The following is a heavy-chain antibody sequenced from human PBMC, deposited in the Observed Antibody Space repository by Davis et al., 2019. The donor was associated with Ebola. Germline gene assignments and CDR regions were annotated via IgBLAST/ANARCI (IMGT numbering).Heavy chain of an antibody. V-gene: IGHV1-69*13. CDR1: GYSFTSYY. CDR3: ARQEMATTYYYYYGMDV. Sequence: AASVKVSCKASGYSFTSYYMRWVRQAPGQGLEWMGGIIPIFGTANYAQKFQGRVTITADESTSTAYMELSSLRSEDTAVYYCARQEMATTYYYYYGMDVWGQGTTVTVSS. CDR2: IIPIFGTA. J-gene: IGHJ6*02. D-gene: IGHD5-24*01.